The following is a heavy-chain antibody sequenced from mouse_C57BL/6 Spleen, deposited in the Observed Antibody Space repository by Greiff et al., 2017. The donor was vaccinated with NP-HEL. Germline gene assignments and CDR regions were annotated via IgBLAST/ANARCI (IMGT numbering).Heavy chain of an antibody. J-gene: IGHJ4*01. CDR1: GYSITSGYY. Sequence: EVKLQESGPGLVKPSQSLSLTCSVTGYSITSGYYWNWIRQFPGNKLEWMGYISYDGSNNYNPSLKNRISITRDTSKNQFFLKLNSVTTEDTATYYCARDTTGVYYYAMDYWGQGTSVTVSS. V-gene: IGHV3-6*01. CDR3: ARDTTGVYYYAMDY. D-gene: IGHD1-1*01. CDR2: ISYDGSN.